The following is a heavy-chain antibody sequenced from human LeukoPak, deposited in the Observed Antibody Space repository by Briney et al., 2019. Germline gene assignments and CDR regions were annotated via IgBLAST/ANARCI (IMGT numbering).Heavy chain of an antibody. D-gene: IGHD2-2*02. CDR3: ARGLYTLYYYFDP. CDR1: GGSISGGGYS. CDR2: VYHRGNT. Sequence: SQTLSLTCAVSGGSISGGGYSWSWIRQPPGKGLQWIGYVYHRGNTYYNPSLKSRVTISVDRAKNQLSLEVITVTAADTAVYFCARGLYTLYYYFDPGGRGALVTVS. V-gene: IGHV4-30-2*01. J-gene: IGHJ2*01.